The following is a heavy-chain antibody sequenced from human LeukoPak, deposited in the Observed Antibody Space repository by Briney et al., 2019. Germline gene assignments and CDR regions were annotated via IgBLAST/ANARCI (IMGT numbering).Heavy chain of an antibody. CDR1: GFTFSSYG. CDR2: IRYDGSNK. V-gene: IGHV3-30*02. Sequence: PGGSLRLSCAASGFTFSSYGMHWVRQAPGKGLEWVAFIRYDGSNKYYADSVKGRFTISRDNSKNTLYLQMNSLRGEDTAMYYCAKGSAERYYYGAESTPPHWGQGTLVTVSP. J-gene: IGHJ4*02. D-gene: IGHD3-10*01. CDR3: AKGSAERYYYGAESTPPH.